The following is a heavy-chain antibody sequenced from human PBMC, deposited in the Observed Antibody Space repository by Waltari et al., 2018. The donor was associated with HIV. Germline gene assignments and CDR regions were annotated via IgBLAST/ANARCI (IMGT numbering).Heavy chain of an antibody. V-gene: IGHV3-74*03. CDR1: GFPLRSTW. CDR2: VNPDGSGT. Sequence: EVQLVESGGGLVQPGESLRLSCGASGFPLRSTWMTWVRQAPGGGLVWVSRVNPDGSGTSYADSVKGRFTISRDNAKNTVYLQMNSLRAEDTAVYYCATTTTTTYFSWGQGTLVTVSS. J-gene: IGHJ5*02. D-gene: IGHD1-1*01. CDR3: ATTTTTTYFS.